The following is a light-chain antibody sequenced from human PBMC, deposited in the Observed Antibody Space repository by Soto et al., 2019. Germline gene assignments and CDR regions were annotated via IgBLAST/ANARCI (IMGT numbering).Light chain of an antibody. CDR3: QVWDSSSDHVV. J-gene: IGLJ2*01. CDR2: YDT. V-gene: IGLV3-21*04. Sequence: SYELTQPPSVSVAPGKTARITCGGNNIGSKSVHWYQQRPGQAPVLVIFYDTDRPSGIPERFSGSNSGNTATLTISRVEAXXXXDYYCQVWDSSSDHVVFGGGTKL. CDR1: NIGSKS.